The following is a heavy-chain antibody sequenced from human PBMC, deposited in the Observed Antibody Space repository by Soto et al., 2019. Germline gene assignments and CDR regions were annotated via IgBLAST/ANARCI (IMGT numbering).Heavy chain of an antibody. CDR2: MDPNSGST. V-gene: IGHV1-8*01. CDR3: ARETKFDFCRKGLDV. CDR1: GYTFTTYD. J-gene: IGHJ6*02. Sequence: QAQLVQSGAEVRKPGASVKVSCKASGYTFTTYDINWVRQAPGQGLEWLGWMDPNSGSTGYAQNFQGRITLTRNISRNTAHMELSSLQSEDTAFYYCARETKFDFCRKGLDVWGQGTTVTVSS. D-gene: IGHD3-3*01.